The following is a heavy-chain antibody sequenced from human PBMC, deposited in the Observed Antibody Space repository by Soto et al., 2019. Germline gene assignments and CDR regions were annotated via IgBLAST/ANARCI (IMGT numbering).Heavy chain of an antibody. V-gene: IGHV3-9*01. Sequence: SLRLSCAASGFNFTEYAIHLFRQISLKCREWVSGISWDGGRIGYADSVKGRFTISRDNAKKSLFLQMNSLRPEDTALYYCAKVVVQATQPRYYFYGMDVWGQGTTVTVSS. CDR3: AKVVVQATQPRYYFYGMDV. D-gene: IGHD2-15*01. J-gene: IGHJ6*02. CDR1: GFNFTEYA. CDR2: ISWDGGRI.